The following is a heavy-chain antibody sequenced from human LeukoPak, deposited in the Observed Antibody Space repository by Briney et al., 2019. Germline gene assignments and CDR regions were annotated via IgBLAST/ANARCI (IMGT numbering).Heavy chain of an antibody. Sequence: GGSLTLSCAVSGFTFSSYWMHWVRQAPGKGLVWVSRINSDGSSTSYADSVKGRFTISRDNAKNTLYLQMNSLRAEDTAVYYCARVGYDSSGYQRPFDYWGQGTLVTVSS. J-gene: IGHJ4*02. V-gene: IGHV3-74*01. D-gene: IGHD3-22*01. CDR2: INSDGSST. CDR3: ARVGYDSSGYQRPFDY. CDR1: GFTFSSYW.